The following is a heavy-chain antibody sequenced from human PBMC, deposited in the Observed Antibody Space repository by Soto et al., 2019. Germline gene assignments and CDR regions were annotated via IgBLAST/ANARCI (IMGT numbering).Heavy chain of an antibody. CDR1: GGSISGTTYS. Sequence: SETLSLTCAVSGGSISGTTYSWSWIRQPPGKGLEWIGYIYDSGNTYYNPSLKSQFSISVDRSRNQFSLKLSSVTAADTAVYYCARGQGAAAGHSNFDYWGQGALVTVSS. V-gene: IGHV4-30-2*01. CDR2: IYDSGNT. J-gene: IGHJ4*02. CDR3: ARGQGAAAGHSNFDY. D-gene: IGHD6-13*01.